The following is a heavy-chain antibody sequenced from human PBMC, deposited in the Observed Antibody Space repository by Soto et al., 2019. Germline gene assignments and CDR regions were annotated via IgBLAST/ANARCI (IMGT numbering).Heavy chain of an antibody. Sequence: PSETLSLTCTVSGDSISRSSYYWGWIRQPPGKWLEWIGEINHSGSTNYNPSLKSRVTISVDTSKNQFSLKLSSVTAADTAVYYCARGLRGLVGATWAYYYYGMDVWGQGTTVTVSS. J-gene: IGHJ6*02. D-gene: IGHD1-26*01. V-gene: IGHV4-39*07. CDR3: ARGLRGLVGATWAYYYYGMDV. CDR1: GDSISRSSYY. CDR2: INHSGST.